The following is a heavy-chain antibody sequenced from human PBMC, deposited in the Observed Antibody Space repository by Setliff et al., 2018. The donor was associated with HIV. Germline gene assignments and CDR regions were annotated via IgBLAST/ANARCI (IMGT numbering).Heavy chain of an antibody. CDR2: IYTGGTT. D-gene: IGHD3-22*01. Sequence: PGGSLRLSCAISGFTVSDNYMTWVRQTPGEGLEWVSLIYTGGTTYYADSVKGRFTISRDGSENTLYLQMDSLRVEDTAVYYCAKGSGFYDYWGQGTLVTVSS. J-gene: IGHJ4*02. CDR3: AKGSGFYDY. CDR1: GFTVSDNY. V-gene: IGHV3-53*01.